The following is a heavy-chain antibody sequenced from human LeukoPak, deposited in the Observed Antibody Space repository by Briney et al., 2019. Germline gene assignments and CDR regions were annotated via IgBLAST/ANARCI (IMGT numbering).Heavy chain of an antibody. CDR2: INPNSGDT. CDR3: ARELPQSGSYYGDFDY. J-gene: IGHJ4*02. V-gene: IGHV1-2*02. D-gene: IGHD1-26*01. Sequence: GASVKVSCKASGYTFTAYYMHWVRQAPGQGLEWMGWINPNSGDTNYAQKFQGRVTMTRDTSISTDYMQLSRLRSDDTAVYYCARELPQSGSYYGDFDYWGQGTLVTVSS. CDR1: GYTFTAYY.